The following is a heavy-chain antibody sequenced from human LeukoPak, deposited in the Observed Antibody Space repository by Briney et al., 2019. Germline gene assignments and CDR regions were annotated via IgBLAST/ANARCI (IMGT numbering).Heavy chain of an antibody. Sequence: SETLSLTCTVSGGSINSYYWTWIRQTPGKGLEWIGFFYYTGSTSYNPSLRSRVTISVDTSKNQFSLKLSSVTAADTAVYYCARGRNDLGIRYFDWRPNYKNWFDPWGQGTLVTVSS. J-gene: IGHJ5*02. D-gene: IGHD3-9*01. CDR2: FYYTGST. V-gene: IGHV4-59*12. CDR1: GGSINSYY. CDR3: ARGRNDLGIRYFDWRPNYKNWFDP.